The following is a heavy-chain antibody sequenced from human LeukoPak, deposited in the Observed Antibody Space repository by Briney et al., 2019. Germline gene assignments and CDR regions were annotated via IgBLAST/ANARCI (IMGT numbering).Heavy chain of an antibody. J-gene: IGHJ4*02. V-gene: IGHV3-33*01. CDR3: ARDRIGYFDY. Sequence: GRSLRLSCAASGFTFSSYGMHWVRQAPGKGLEWVAVIWYDGSKKYYADSVKGRFTISRDNSKNTLYLQMNSLRAEDTAVYYCARDRIGYFDYWGQGTLVTVSS. CDR2: IWYDGSKK. CDR1: GFTFSSYG.